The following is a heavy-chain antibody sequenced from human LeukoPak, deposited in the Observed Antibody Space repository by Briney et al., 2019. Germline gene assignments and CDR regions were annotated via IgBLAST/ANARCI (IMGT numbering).Heavy chain of an antibody. D-gene: IGHD2-2*01. CDR3: AKGYIVVVPAAIDAFDI. Sequence: GGSLRLSCAASGFTFSSYAMTWVRQAPEKGLEWVSTVTRSGRTYYADSVKGRFTISRDNSKDTVFLQMSSLRAEDTAVYYCAKGYIVVVPAAIDAFDIWGQGTMVTVSS. J-gene: IGHJ3*02. V-gene: IGHV3-23*01. CDR2: VTRSGRT. CDR1: GFTFSSYA.